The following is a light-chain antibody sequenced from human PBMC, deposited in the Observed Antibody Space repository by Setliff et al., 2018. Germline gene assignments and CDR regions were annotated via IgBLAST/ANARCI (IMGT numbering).Light chain of an antibody. J-gene: IGLJ1*01. CDR1: SSDVGGYNY. CDR3: CSYAGSYTYV. CDR2: DVS. Sequence: QSALTQPASVSGSPGQSITISYTGTSSDVGGYNYVSWYQQHPGKAPKLMIYDVSKRPSGVPDRFSGSKSGNTASLTISRLQAEDEADYYCCSYAGSYTYVFGTGTKVTVL. V-gene: IGLV2-11*01.